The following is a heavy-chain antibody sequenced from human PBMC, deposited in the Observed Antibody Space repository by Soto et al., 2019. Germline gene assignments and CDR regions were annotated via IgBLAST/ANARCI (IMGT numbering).Heavy chain of an antibody. V-gene: IGHV3-30*18. CDR3: AKGRGRNYYYGMDV. CDR2: VPDDGSNK. CDR1: GFTFSSYF. J-gene: IGHJ6*02. Sequence: GGSLRLSCAASGFTFSSYFMHWVRQAPGKGLEWVAVVPDDGSNKYYGDSVKGRFTISRDNSKNTLYLQMNSLRAEDTAAYYCAKGRGRNYYYGMDVRGQGTTVTVSS.